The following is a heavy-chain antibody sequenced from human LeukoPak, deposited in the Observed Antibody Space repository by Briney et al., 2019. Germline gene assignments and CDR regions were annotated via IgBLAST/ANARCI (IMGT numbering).Heavy chain of an antibody. V-gene: IGHV4-59*01. Sequence: SETLSLTCTVSGGSISSYYWSWIRQPPGMGLEWIGYIYYSGSTNYNPSLKSRVTISVDTSKNQFSLKLSSVTAADTAVYYCARSPDYYDSSGYYHNWFDPWGQGTLVTVSS. CDR3: ARSPDYYDSSGYYHNWFDP. D-gene: IGHD3-22*01. CDR1: GGSISSYY. CDR2: IYYSGST. J-gene: IGHJ5*02.